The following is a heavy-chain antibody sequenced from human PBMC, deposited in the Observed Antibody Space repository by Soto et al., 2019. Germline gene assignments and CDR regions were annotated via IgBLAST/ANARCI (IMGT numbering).Heavy chain of an antibody. J-gene: IGHJ6*03. Sequence: GESLKISCKVSGYSFTSCWIGWVRQMPGKGLEWMGIIYPGDSDTRYSPSFQGQVTISADKSISTAYLQWSSLKASDTAMYYCARRTSELLWFGELTYYYYYMDVWGKGTTVTVSS. V-gene: IGHV5-51*01. CDR1: GYSFTSCW. CDR3: ARRTSELLWFGELTYYYYYMDV. D-gene: IGHD3-10*01. CDR2: IYPGDSDT.